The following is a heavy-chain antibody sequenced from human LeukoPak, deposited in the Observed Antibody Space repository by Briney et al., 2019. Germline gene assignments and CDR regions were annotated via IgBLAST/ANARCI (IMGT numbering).Heavy chain of an antibody. CDR1: GFTFNTYW. J-gene: IGHJ6*02. CDR2: INPSESVK. V-gene: IGHV3-7*03. CDR3: ARGGGLDV. Sequence: PGGSLRLSCTASGFTFNTYWMNRARQAPGKGLEWVASINPSESVKYYVNSVKGRFTISRDNAKNSLYLQMSNLRAEDTAVYFCARGGGLDVWGQGATVTVSS. D-gene: IGHD3-16*01.